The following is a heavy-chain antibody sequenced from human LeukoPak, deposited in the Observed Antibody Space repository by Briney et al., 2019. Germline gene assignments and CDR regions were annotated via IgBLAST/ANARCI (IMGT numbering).Heavy chain of an antibody. D-gene: IGHD2-2*01. Sequence: GGPLRLSCAASGFTFSSYSMNWVRQAPGKGLEWVSSISSSSSYIYYADSVKGRFTISRDSAKNSLYLQMNGLRAEDTAVYYCASSEYYCSSTSCYPYYFDYWGQGTLVTVSS. CDR3: ASSEYYCSSTSCYPYYFDY. CDR2: ISSSSSYI. J-gene: IGHJ4*02. V-gene: IGHV3-21*01. CDR1: GFTFSSYS.